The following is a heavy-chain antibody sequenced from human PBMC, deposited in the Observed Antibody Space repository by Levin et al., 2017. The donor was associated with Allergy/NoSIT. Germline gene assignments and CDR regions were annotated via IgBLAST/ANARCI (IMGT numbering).Heavy chain of an antibody. Sequence: GESLKISCAASGFTFSSYGMHWVRQAPGKGLEWVAVISYDGSNKYYADSVKGRFTISRDNSKNTLYLQMNSLRAEDTAVYYCAPSYSSGWMVPRFDPWGQGTLVTVSS. V-gene: IGHV3-30*03. J-gene: IGHJ5*02. CDR2: ISYDGSNK. CDR1: GFTFSSYG. D-gene: IGHD6-19*01. CDR3: APSYSSGWMVPRFDP.